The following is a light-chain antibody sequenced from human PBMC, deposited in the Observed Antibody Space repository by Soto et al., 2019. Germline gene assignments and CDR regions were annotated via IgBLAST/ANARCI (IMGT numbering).Light chain of an antibody. V-gene: IGKV3-15*01. CDR1: QSVSSR. CDR2: DAS. J-gene: IGKJ1*01. Sequence: EIVMTQSPATLSVSPGERATLSCRASQSVSSRLAWYQQKRGQAPRLLIYDASTRATGIPARFSGSGSGTEFNLTISSLQSEDFAIYYCWHYNNWPPETFGQGTRVEIK. CDR3: WHYNNWPPET.